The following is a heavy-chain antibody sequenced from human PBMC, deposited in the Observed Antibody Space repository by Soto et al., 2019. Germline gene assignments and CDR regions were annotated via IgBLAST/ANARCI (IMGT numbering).Heavy chain of an antibody. CDR1: GFTLSEYG. V-gene: IGHV3-23*01. Sequence: ELQVLESGGGLVQPGGSLRLTCAASGFTLSEYGTSWVRQAPGKGLEWVSFVSGSGDSTYYTDSVKGRFXISRDSXXXXXXXXXXXXRAEDTAVYYCATSNYGERDWGQGTLVTVSS. CDR3: ATSNYGERD. CDR2: VSGSGDST. J-gene: IGHJ4*02. D-gene: IGHD3-10*01.